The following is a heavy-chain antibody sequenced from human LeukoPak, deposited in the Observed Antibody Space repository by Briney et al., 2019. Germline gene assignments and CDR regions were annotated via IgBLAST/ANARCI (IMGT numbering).Heavy chain of an antibody. D-gene: IGHD4-23*01. J-gene: IGHJ4*02. CDR1: GFNFSDHY. CDR3: VKTPYF. Sequence: GGTLRPSCAASGFNFSDHYMDWVRQAPGKGLEWVGRSRNKANSYTTDYAASVKGRFTASRDDSKNSLHLQMDSLKVEDTAIYYCVKTPYFWGQGALVAVAS. CDR2: SRNKANSYTT. V-gene: IGHV3-72*01.